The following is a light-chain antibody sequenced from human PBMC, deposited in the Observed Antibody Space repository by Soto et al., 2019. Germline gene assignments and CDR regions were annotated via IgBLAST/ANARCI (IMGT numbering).Light chain of an antibody. V-gene: IGLV1-40*01. J-gene: IGLJ3*02. CDR3: QSYDSNLRLWV. Sequence: QSVLTQPTSVSGAPGQRVAISCTGSRSNIGARYDVHWYQQLPGTAPKLLIYENTIRPSGVPDRFSGSKSGTSASLAVTGLQAEDEADYYCQSYDSNLRLWVFGGGTKLTVL. CDR1: RSNIGARYD. CDR2: ENT.